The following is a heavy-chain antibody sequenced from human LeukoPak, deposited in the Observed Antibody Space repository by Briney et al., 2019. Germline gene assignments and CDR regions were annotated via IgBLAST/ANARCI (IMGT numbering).Heavy chain of an antibody. CDR1: GYTFTGYY. CDR2: ISAYNGNT. Sequence: ASVKVSCKASGYTFTGYYMHWVRQAPGQGLEWMGWISAYNGNTNYAQKLQGRVTMTTDTSTSTAYMELRSLRSDDTAVYYCARARGGYSYGIYYYYGMDVWGQGTTVTVSS. V-gene: IGHV1-18*04. CDR3: ARARGGYSYGIYYYYGMDV. D-gene: IGHD5-18*01. J-gene: IGHJ6*02.